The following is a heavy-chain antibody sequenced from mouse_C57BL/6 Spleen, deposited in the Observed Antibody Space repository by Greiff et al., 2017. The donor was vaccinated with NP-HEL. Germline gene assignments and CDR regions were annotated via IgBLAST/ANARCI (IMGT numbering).Heavy chain of an antibody. Sequence: VQLQQPGAELVMPGASVKLSCKASGYTFTSYYMHWVKQRTEQGLEWIGRIDPEDGETKYAPKFQGKATITADTSSNTAYLQLSSLTSEDTAVYYCATPIYDGYYSFAYWGQGTLVTVSA. CDR1: GYTFTSYY. J-gene: IGHJ3*01. CDR3: ATPIYDGYYSFAY. D-gene: IGHD2-3*01. V-gene: IGHV14-2*01. CDR2: IDPEDGET.